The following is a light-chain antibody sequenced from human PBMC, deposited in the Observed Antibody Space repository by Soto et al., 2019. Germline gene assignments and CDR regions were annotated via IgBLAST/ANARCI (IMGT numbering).Light chain of an antibody. CDR2: DAS. J-gene: IGKJ5*01. Sequence: EIVLTQSPATLSLSPGERATLSCRASQNIFTYLAWYQQKPGQAPRLLIYDASNRATGIPARFSGSGSGTDFTLTISSLETEDFAVYYCQQRSNWITFGQGTRLEIK. CDR3: QQRSNWIT. V-gene: IGKV3-11*01. CDR1: QNIFTY.